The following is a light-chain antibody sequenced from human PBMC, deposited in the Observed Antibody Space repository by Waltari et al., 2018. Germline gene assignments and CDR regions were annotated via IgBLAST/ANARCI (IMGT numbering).Light chain of an antibody. V-gene: IGKV3-15*01. CDR3: QQYNNWPPWT. Sequence: EIVMTQSPATLSVSPGATATLPCRASQSVSSKLAGYQLKPGQAPRPLLYGAFTSATGIPARFSGSVSGTEFILTISSMQSEDFAVYYCQQYNNWPPWTFGQGTKVEIK. J-gene: IGKJ1*01. CDR2: GAF. CDR1: QSVSSK.